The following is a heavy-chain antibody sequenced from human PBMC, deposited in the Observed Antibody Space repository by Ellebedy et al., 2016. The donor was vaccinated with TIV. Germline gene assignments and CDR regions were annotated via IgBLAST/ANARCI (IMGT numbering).Heavy chain of an antibody. CDR1: GGSISSYY. CDR2: INHSGST. Sequence: SETLSLTCTVSGGSISSYYWSWIRQPPGKGLEWIGEINHSGSTNYNPSLKSRVTVSVDTSKNQFSLKLSSVTAADTAVYYCATRRQLALSFDYWGQGTLVTVSS. J-gene: IGHJ4*02. CDR3: ATRRQLALSFDY. V-gene: IGHV4-34*01. D-gene: IGHD6-13*01.